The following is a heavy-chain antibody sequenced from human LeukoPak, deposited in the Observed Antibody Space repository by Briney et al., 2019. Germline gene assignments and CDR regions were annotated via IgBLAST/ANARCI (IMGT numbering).Heavy chain of an antibody. Sequence: EPGGSLRLSCAASGFTFSSYAMHWVRQAPGKGLEWVAVISYDGSNKYYADSVKGRFTISRDNSKNTLYLQMNSLRAEDTAVYYCSRGVIVGAAYFDYWGQGTLVTVSS. J-gene: IGHJ4*02. CDR3: SRGVIVGAAYFDY. CDR1: GFTFSSYA. V-gene: IGHV3-30*04. CDR2: ISYDGSNK. D-gene: IGHD1-26*01.